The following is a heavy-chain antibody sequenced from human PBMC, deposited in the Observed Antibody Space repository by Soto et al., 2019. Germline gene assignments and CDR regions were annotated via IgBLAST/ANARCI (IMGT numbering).Heavy chain of an antibody. CDR3: ARGPGYYGMDV. J-gene: IGHJ6*02. Sequence: SETLSLTCAVSGGSISSGGYSWSWIRQPPGKGLEWIGYIYHSGSTYYNPSLKSRVTISVDRSKNQFSLKLSSVTAADTAVYYCARGPGYYGMDVWGQGTKVTVSS. CDR2: IYHSGST. V-gene: IGHV4-30-2*01. CDR1: GGSISSGGYS.